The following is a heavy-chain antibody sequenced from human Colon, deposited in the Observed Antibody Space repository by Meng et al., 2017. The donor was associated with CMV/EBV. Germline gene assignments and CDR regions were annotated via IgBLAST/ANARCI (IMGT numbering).Heavy chain of an antibody. D-gene: IGHD3-3*01. V-gene: IGHV3-74*01. J-gene: IGHJ4*02. Sequence: SCAASGFTFRDYWMYWVRQAPGKGLVWVSRINSDGSTTSYADSVKGRFTISRDNAKNTVYLQMNNLRAEDTAVYYCARDPFGVTIGYWGQGTLVTVSS. CDR3: ARDPFGVTIGY. CDR2: INSDGSTT. CDR1: GFTFRDYW.